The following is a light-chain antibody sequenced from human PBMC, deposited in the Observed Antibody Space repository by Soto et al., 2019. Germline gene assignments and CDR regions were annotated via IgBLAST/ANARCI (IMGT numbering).Light chain of an antibody. CDR1: SSDVGGYNY. Sequence: QSVLTQPASVSGSPGQSITISCTGTSSDVGGYNYVSWYQQHPGKAPKLMIYDVNNRPSGVSNRFSGSKSGNTASLTISGLQAEDEAYYYCTSYTRSSTLYVFGTGTKVTVL. CDR3: TSYTRSSTLYV. V-gene: IGLV2-14*01. J-gene: IGLJ1*01. CDR2: DVN.